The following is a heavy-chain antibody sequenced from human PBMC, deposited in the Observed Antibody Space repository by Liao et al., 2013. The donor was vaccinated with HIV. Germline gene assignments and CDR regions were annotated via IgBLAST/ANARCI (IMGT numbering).Heavy chain of an antibody. V-gene: IGHV4-39*07. CDR3: ARDQSSSTSWSPSYYYYYMDV. J-gene: IGHJ6*03. Sequence: LSLRSRVTISVDTSKNQFSLRLSSVTAADTAVYYCARDQSSSTSWSPSYYYYYMDVWGKGTTVTVSS. D-gene: IGHD6-6*01.